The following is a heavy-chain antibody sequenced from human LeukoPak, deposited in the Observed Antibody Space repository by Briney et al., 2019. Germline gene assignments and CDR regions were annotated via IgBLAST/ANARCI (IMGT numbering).Heavy chain of an antibody. V-gene: IGHV3-74*01. CDR2: INTDGSTT. CDR1: GFTFTTYW. Sequence: PGGSLRLSCAASGFTFTTYWMHWVRQAPGKGLVWVSRINTDGSTTSYADSVKGRFTISRDNAKNTLYLQMNSLRDEDTAMYYCARGSNWFPQDAFDLWGQGTMVTVSS. D-gene: IGHD6-13*01. CDR3: ARGSNWFPQDAFDL. J-gene: IGHJ3*01.